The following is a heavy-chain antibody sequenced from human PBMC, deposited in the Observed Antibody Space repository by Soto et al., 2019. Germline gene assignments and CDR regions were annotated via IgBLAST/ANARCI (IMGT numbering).Heavy chain of an antibody. CDR1: GGTFSSFG. CDR3: TRDRSMDGYNSRSVDY. CDR2: IIPLYGTA. J-gene: IGHJ4*02. Sequence: QVQLVQYGAEVKKPGSSVKVSCKASGGTFSSFGFNWVRQAPGQGLEWMGGIIPLYGTANHAQRFQGRVTISADESTSTVYMELISLRSEDTAIYYCTRDRSMDGYNSRSVDYWRQGTLVTVSS. V-gene: IGHV1-69*01. D-gene: IGHD5-12*01.